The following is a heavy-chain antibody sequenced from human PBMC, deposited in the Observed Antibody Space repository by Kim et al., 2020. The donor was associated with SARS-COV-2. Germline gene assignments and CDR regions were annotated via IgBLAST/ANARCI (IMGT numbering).Heavy chain of an antibody. D-gene: IGHD2-2*02. CDR3: AKGKSSSCYSSEDC. V-gene: IGHV3-23*01. J-gene: IGHJ4*02. Sequence: ADSVKGRFTTSRDISKSTLYLEMNSLRAEDTAVYYCAKGKSSSCYSSEDCWGQGTLVTVSP.